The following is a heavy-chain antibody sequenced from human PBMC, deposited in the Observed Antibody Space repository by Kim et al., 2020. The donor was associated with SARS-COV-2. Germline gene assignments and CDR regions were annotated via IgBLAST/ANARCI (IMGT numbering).Heavy chain of an antibody. CDR1: GFAFSSYW. D-gene: IGHD6-13*01. CDR2: IKQDGSEK. Sequence: LSLTCAASGFAFSSYWMSWVRQAPGKGLEWVANIKQDGSEKYYVDSVKGRLTISRDNAKNSLFLQMNSLRAEDTAVYYCVRDQPFGFIAAAGNDAFDIWGQGTMVTVSS. J-gene: IGHJ3*02. CDR3: VRDQPFGFIAAAGNDAFDI. V-gene: IGHV3-7*01.